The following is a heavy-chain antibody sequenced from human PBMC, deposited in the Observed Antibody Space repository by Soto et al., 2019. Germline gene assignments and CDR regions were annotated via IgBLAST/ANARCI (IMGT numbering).Heavy chain of an antibody. J-gene: IGHJ6*02. CDR3: AKRRGDHSNYSWGIDV. CDR2: ISYDGSHK. D-gene: IGHD4-4*01. CDR1: GFTFRNYG. V-gene: IGHV3-30*18. Sequence: VGSLRLSCAASGFTFRNYGMHWVRQAPGKGLVWVTVISYDGSHKYYADSVKGRFTISRDNSKNTVYLEMNSLRDEDTAVYYCAKRRGDHSNYSWGIDVWGQGTTVTVSS.